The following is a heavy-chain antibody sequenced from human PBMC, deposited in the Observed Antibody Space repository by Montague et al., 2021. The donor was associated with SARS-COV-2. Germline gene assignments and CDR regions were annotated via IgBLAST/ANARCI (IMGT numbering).Heavy chain of an antibody. J-gene: IGHJ4*02. CDR2: ISFTGST. CDR3: ARHREPGEGRRWTYYFDY. CDR1: GGSISSRSYY. D-gene: IGHD1-14*01. V-gene: IGHV4-61*05. Sequence: SETLSLTCSVSGGSISSRSYYWGWIRQPPGKGLEWIGYISFTGSTNYNPSLKSRVTISVDTSNNQFSLNLSSVTAADTAVYYCARHREPGEGRRWTYYFDYWGQGTLVTVSS.